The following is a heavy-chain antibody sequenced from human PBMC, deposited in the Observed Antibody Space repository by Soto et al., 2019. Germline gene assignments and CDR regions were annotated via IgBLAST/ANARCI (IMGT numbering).Heavy chain of an antibody. CDR2: IYYRGST. CDR1: GGSISSSSYY. J-gene: IGHJ4*02. Sequence: QLQLQESGPGLVKPSETLSLTCTVSGGSISSSSYYWGWIRQPPGKGLEWIGRIYYRGSTYYNPYLMRRVTISVDKSKNKFSLKRSSVTVADTAVYYCARRRVFPVGPHAYWGQGTLVTVSS. V-gene: IGHV4-39*01. CDR3: ARRRVFPVGPHAY. D-gene: IGHD3-16*01.